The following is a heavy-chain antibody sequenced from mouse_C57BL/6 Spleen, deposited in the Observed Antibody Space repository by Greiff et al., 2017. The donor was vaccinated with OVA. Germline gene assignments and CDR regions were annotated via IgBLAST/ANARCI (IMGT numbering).Heavy chain of an antibody. CDR3: TRDDGYYPPWFAY. CDR2: IDPETGGT. CDR1: GYTLTDYE. Sequence: QVQLQQSGAELVRPGASVTLSCKASGYTLTDYEMHWVRQTPVHGLEWIGGIDPETGGTAYNQKFKGKAILTADKSSSTAYMVLRSLTSEDSAVYYCTRDDGYYPPWFAYWGQGTLVTVSA. V-gene: IGHV1-15*01. D-gene: IGHD2-3*01. J-gene: IGHJ3*01.